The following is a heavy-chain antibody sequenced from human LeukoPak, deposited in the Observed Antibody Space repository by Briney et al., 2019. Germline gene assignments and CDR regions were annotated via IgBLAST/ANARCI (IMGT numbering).Heavy chain of an antibody. CDR1: GGSFSGYY. CDR2: INHSGST. D-gene: IGHD1-26*01. J-gene: IGHJ4*02. CDR3: ARGYSYISLHFDY. V-gene: IGHV4-34*01. Sequence: SEALSLTCAVYGGSFSGYYWSWIRQPPGKGLEWIREINHSGSTNYNPSLKSRVTISVDTSKNQFSLKLSSVTAADTAVYYCARGYSYISLHFDYWGQGTLVTVSS.